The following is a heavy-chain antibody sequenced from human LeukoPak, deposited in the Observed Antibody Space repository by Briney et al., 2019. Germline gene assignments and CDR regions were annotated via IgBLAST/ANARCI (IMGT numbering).Heavy chain of an antibody. Sequence: GGSLRLSCAASGFTFSSYAMSWVRQAPGKGVEWVSAISGSGGSTYYADSVKGRFTISRDNSKNTLYLQMNSLRAEDTAVYYCAKDPGDYDSSPDAFDIWGQGTMVTVSS. J-gene: IGHJ3*02. CDR3: AKDPGDYDSSPDAFDI. CDR1: GFTFSSYA. D-gene: IGHD3-22*01. V-gene: IGHV3-23*01. CDR2: ISGSGGST.